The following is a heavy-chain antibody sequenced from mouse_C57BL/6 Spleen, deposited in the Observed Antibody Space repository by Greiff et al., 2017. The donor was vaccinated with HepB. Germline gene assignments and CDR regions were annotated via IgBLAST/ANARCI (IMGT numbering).Heavy chain of an antibody. Sequence: QVQLQQPGAELVKPGASVKLSCKASGYTFTSYWMQWVKQRPGQGLEWIGEIDPSDSYTNYNQKFKGKATLTVDTSSSTAYMQLSSLTSEDSAVYYCARDSKREYYFDYWGQGTTLTVSS. CDR1: GYTFTSYW. CDR3: ARDSKREYYFDY. V-gene: IGHV1-50*01. CDR2: IDPSDSYT. J-gene: IGHJ2*01. D-gene: IGHD2-5*01.